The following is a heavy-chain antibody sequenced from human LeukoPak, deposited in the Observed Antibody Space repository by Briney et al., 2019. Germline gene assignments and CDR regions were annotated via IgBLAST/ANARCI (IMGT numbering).Heavy chain of an antibody. Sequence: EASVKVSCKASGGTFSSYAISWVRQAPGQGLEWMGGIIPIFGTANYAQKFQGRVTITTDESTSTAYMEQSSLRSEDTAVYYCARTNDYGDYALLFWGQGTLVTVSS. CDR3: ARTNDYGDYALLF. CDR2: IIPIFGTA. J-gene: IGHJ4*02. CDR1: GGTFSSYA. V-gene: IGHV1-69*05. D-gene: IGHD4-17*01.